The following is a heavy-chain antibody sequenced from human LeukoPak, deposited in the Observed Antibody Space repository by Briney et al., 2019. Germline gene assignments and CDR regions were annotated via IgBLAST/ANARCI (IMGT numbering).Heavy chain of an antibody. V-gene: IGHV4-59*01. Sequence: KPSETLSLTCTVSGGSISSYYWSWIRQPPGKGLEWIGYIYYSGSTNYNPSLKSRVTISVDTSKNQFSLKLSSVTAADTAVYYCARGGSGSYYKVDYWGQGTLVTVSS. CDR3: ARGGSGSYYKVDY. J-gene: IGHJ4*02. CDR2: IYYSGST. D-gene: IGHD3-10*01. CDR1: GGSISSYY.